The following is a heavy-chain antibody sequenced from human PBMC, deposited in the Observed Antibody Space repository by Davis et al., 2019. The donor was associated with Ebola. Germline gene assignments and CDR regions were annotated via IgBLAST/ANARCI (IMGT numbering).Heavy chain of an antibody. CDR1: GYTFTSYG. Sequence: ASVKVSCKASGYTFTSYGISWVRQAPGQGLEWMGWISAYNGNTNYAQKLQGRVTMTTDTSTSTAYKELRSLRSDDTAVYYCAREGFWSGYHNYYYYYGMDVWGQGTTVTVSS. CDR3: AREGFWSGYHNYYYYYGMDV. J-gene: IGHJ6*02. V-gene: IGHV1-18*01. D-gene: IGHD3-3*01. CDR2: ISAYNGNT.